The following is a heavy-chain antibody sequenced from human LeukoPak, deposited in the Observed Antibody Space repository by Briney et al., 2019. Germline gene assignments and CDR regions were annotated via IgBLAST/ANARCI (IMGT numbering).Heavy chain of an antibody. Sequence: GGSLRLSCAASGFTFSSYGMHWVRQAPGKGLEWVAVIWYDGSNKYYADSVKGRFTISRDNSKNTLYLQMNSLRAEDTAVYYCAKGGYYDSSGALRNYWGRGTLVTVSS. CDR1: GFTFSSYG. V-gene: IGHV3-33*06. CDR3: AKGGYYDSSGALRNY. D-gene: IGHD3-22*01. J-gene: IGHJ4*02. CDR2: IWYDGSNK.